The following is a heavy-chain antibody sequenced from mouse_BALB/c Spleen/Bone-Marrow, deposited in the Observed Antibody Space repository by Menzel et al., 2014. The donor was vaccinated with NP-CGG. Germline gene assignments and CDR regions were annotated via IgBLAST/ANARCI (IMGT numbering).Heavy chain of an antibody. CDR2: ISSGGSYT. CDR3: ARDSSGYFDY. D-gene: IGHD3-1*01. J-gene: IGHJ2*01. V-gene: IGHV5-9-4*01. Sequence: EVQLQESGGGLAKPGGSLKLSCAASGFTFSYYAMSWVRQSPEKSLEWVAEISSGGSYTYYPDTVTGRFTISRDNAKNTLYLEMSSLRSEDTAMYYCARDSSGYFDYWGQGTTLTVSS. CDR1: GFTFSYYA.